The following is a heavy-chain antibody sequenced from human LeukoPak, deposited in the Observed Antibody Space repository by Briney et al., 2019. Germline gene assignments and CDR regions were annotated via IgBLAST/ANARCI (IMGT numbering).Heavy chain of an antibody. Sequence: PFETLSLTCTVSGGSISTYYLGWVRRPPGGGLEWISYIHHSGSTNYNPSLQRRYTISADTSKNQFSLKLNSVTAADSAVYYCARWILTHDDYGMDVWGQGTTVIVSS. CDR3: ARWILTHDDYGMDV. CDR1: GGSISTYY. V-gene: IGHV4-59*01. D-gene: IGHD5-12*01. CDR2: IHHSGST. J-gene: IGHJ6*02.